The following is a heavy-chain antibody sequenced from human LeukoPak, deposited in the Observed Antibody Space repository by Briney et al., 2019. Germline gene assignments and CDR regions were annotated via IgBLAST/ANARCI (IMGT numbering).Heavy chain of an antibody. V-gene: IGHV1-2*02. D-gene: IGHD3-22*01. CDR3: ASGSSFDSSGRGFDY. CDR2: INPSGGGT. CDR1: GYTFTSYY. J-gene: IGHJ4*02. Sequence: GASVKVSCKASGYTFTSYYMHWVRQAPGQGLEWMGIINPSGGGTNYAQKFQGRVTMTRDTSISTAYMELSRLRFDDTAVYYCASGSSFDSSGRGFDYWGQGTLVTVSS.